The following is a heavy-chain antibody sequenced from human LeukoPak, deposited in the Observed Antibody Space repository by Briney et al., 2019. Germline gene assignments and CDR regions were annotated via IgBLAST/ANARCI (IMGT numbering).Heavy chain of an antibody. CDR3: VTAPTRTYSVY. Sequence: GGSLRLSCAASGFTFSSYAMSWVRQAPGKGLEWVSAISGSGGSTYYADSVKGRFTISRDNSKNTLYLQMNSLRAEDTAVYYCVTAPTRTYSVYWGQGTLVTVSS. CDR1: GFTFSSYA. J-gene: IGHJ4*02. V-gene: IGHV3-23*01. D-gene: IGHD2-15*01. CDR2: ISGSGGST.